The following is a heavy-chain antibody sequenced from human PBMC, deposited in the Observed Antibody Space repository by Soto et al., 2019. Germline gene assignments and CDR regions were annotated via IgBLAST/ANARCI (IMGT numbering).Heavy chain of an antibody. CDR1: GGSIGGGVGVLYN. J-gene: IGHJ2*01. V-gene: IGHV4-30-4*01. D-gene: IGHD4-17*01. CDR3: AREVIPLTTDWYFDL. CDR2: IYDSGST. Sequence: PSEIHSVTYTFAGGSIGGGVGVLYNWSWIRRPPGKGLEWIGYIYDSGSTYYNPSLKSRVTISVDTSKNQFSLRLSSVTAADTAVYYCAREVIPLTTDWYFDLWGRGTLVTVSS.